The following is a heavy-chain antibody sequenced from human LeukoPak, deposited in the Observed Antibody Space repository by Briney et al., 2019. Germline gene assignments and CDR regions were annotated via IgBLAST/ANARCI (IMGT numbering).Heavy chain of an antibody. CDR1: GFTFSNYA. V-gene: IGHV3-23*01. Sequence: GGSLRLSCAASGFTFSNYAMTWVRQAPGKGLEWVSAISAGGVDKFYADSERGRFTLSRDNSKSTLYPQMISLRAEDTAVYYCAAKEGLTGYLSGAFDYWGQGPLVTVSS. J-gene: IGHJ4*02. CDR3: AAKEGLTGYLSGAFDY. CDR2: ISAGGVDK. D-gene: IGHD3-9*01.